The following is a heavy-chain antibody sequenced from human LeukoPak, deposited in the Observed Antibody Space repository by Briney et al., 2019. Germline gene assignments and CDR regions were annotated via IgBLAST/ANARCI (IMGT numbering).Heavy chain of an antibody. V-gene: IGHV3-21*01. D-gene: IGHD2-2*01. Sequence: PGGSLRLSCAASGFTFSSYSMNWVRQAPGKGLEWVSSISSSGSYIYYADSVKGRFTISRDNAKNSLYLQMNSLRAEDTAVYYCARGAMPHANWFDPWGQGTLVTVSS. CDR1: GFTFSSYS. CDR2: ISSSGSYI. CDR3: ARGAMPHANWFDP. J-gene: IGHJ5*02.